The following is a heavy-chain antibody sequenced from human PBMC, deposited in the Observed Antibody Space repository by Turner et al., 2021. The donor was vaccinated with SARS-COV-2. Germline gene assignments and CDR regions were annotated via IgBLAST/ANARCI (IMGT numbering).Heavy chain of an antibody. D-gene: IGHD3-3*01. CDR3: ARSRLSGVDDY. V-gene: IGHV4-39*01. Sequence: QLPLQESGPGLVKPSETLSLTCTVPGGSISSSSYCWGWIRQPPGKGLEWIGSMYYRGSTYYNPSLKSRVTISVDTSKNQFSLKLSSVTAADTAVYYCARSRLSGVDDYWGQGTLVTVSS. CDR1: GGSISSSSYC. J-gene: IGHJ4*02. CDR2: MYYRGST.